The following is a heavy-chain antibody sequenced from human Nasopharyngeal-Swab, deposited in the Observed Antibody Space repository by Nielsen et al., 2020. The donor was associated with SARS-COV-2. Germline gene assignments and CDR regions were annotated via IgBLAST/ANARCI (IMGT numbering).Heavy chain of an antibody. V-gene: IGHV3-30-3*01. CDR3: AREQGSSWYTYYYYYGTDV. D-gene: IGHD6-13*01. Sequence: GGSLRLSCAASGFTFSSYAMHWVRQAPGKGLEWVAVISYDGSKKYYADSVKGRFTISRDNSKNTLYLQMNSLRAEDTAVYYCAREQGSSWYTYYYYYGTDVWGQGPTVTVTS. J-gene: IGHJ6*02. CDR2: ISYDGSKK. CDR1: GFTFSSYA.